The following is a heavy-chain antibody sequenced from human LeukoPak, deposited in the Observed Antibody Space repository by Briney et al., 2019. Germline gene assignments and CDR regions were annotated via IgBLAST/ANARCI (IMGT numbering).Heavy chain of an antibody. CDR1: GDSVSSNSAA. V-gene: IGHV6-1*01. CDR2: TYYRSKWYN. CDR3: ARGNSGTEYYYYYYQDV. J-gene: IGHJ6*03. D-gene: IGHD1/OR15-1a*01. Sequence: SQTLSLTCAISGDSVSSNSAAWNWIRQSPSRGLEWLGRTYYRSKWYNDYAVSVKSRITVNPDTSKNQFSLQLNSVTPEDTAVYYCARGNSGTEYYYYYYQDVWGKGTTVTVSS.